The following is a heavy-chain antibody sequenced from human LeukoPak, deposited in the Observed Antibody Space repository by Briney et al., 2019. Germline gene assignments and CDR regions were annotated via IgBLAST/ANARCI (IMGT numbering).Heavy chain of an antibody. J-gene: IGHJ5*02. D-gene: IGHD3-3*01. CDR3: ARDLFRFLEMFDP. CDR2: IIPIFGTA. CDR1: GGTFSSYT. Sequence: SVKVSCKASGGTFSSYTISWVRQAPGQGLEWMGRIIPIFGTANYAQKFQGRVTITTDESTSTAYMELSSLRSEDTAVYYCARDLFRFLEMFDPWGQGTLVTVSS. V-gene: IGHV1-69*05.